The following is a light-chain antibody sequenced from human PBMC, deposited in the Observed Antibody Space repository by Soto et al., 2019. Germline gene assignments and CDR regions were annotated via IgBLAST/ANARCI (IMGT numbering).Light chain of an antibody. CDR1: SRDVGRYNL. CDR3: CSYAGIYV. CDR2: EVT. J-gene: IGLJ1*01. Sequence: HSALTQPASVSGSPGQSITISCTGTSRDVGRYNLVSWYQQHPGKAPKLMIYEVTKRPSGVSHRFSGSKSGTTASLTISGLQAEDEADYYCCSYAGIYVFGSGTKVTVL. V-gene: IGLV2-23*02.